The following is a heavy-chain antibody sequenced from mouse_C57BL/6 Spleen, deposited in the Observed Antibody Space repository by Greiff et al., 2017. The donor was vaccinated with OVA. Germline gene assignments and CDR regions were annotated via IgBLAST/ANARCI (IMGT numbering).Heavy chain of an antibody. V-gene: IGHV5-17*01. Sequence: EVQRVESGGGLVKPGGSLKLSCAASGFTFSDYGMHWVRQAPEKGLEWVAYISSCSSTIYYADTVKGRFTIARDNAKNTLFLQRTSLRSEDTAMYDCARNGYYAWFACWGQGTLVTVSA. CDR2: ISSCSSTI. J-gene: IGHJ3*01. CDR3: ARNGYYAWFAC. D-gene: IGHD2-3*01. CDR1: GFTFSDYG.